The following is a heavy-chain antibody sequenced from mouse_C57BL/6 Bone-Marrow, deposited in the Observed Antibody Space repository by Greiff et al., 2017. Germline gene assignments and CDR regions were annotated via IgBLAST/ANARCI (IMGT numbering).Heavy chain of an antibody. V-gene: IGHV1-69*01. D-gene: IGHD2-4*01. CDR2: IDPSDSYT. J-gene: IGHJ1*03. Sequence: VQLQQPGAELVMPGASVKLSCKASGYTFTSYWMHWVKQRPGQGLEWIGEIDPSDSYTNYNQNVKGKSTLTVDKSSSTAYVQLSSLTSEDSAVYYWAREIYYDYDGPYWYFDVWGTGTTVTVSS. CDR3: AREIYYDYDGPYWYFDV. CDR1: GYTFTSYW.